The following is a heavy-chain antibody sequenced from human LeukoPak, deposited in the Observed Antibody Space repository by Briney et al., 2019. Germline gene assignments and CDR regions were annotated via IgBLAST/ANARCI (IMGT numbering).Heavy chain of an antibody. CDR3: ARYCSSITCQTGQIDY. Sequence: PGGSLRLSCAASGFAFSSYAMTWVRQAPGKGLEWVSDISSSGGSTYYADSAKGRFTVSRDNSKNILYLQMNSLRAEDTAVYYCARYCSSITCQTGQIDYWGQGTLVTVSS. CDR1: GFAFSSYA. V-gene: IGHV3-23*01. D-gene: IGHD2-2*01. CDR2: ISSSGGST. J-gene: IGHJ4*02.